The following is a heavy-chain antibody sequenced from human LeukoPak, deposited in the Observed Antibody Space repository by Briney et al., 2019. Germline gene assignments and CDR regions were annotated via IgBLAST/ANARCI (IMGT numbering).Heavy chain of an antibody. J-gene: IGHJ6*02. CDR3: ASKSGATSWPYYGMDV. CDR2: ISAYNGNT. Sequence: ASVKVSCKAPGYTFSSDGITWVRQVPGQGLEWMGWISAYNGNTNYAQKLQGRVTMTTDTSTSTAYMELSSLRSEDTAVYYCASKSGATSWPYYGMDVWGQGTTVTVSS. V-gene: IGHV1-18*01. CDR1: GYTFSSDG. D-gene: IGHD1-26*01.